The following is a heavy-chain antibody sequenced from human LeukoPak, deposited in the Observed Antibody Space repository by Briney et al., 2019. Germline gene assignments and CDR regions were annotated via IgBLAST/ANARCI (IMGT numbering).Heavy chain of an antibody. CDR2: ISGSGGST. D-gene: IGHD2-8*01. J-gene: IGHJ4*02. CDR1: GFTFSSYA. CDR3: AKDSLGYCTNGFDY. Sequence: GGSLRLSCAASGFTFSSYAMSWVRRAPGKGLEWVSAISGSGGSTYYADSVKGRFTISRDNSKNTLYLQMNSLRAEDTAVYYCAKDSLGYCTNGFDYWGQGTLVTVSS. V-gene: IGHV3-23*01.